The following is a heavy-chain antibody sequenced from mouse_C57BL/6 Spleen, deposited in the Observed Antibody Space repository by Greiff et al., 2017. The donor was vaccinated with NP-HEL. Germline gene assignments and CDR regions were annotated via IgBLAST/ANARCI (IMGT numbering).Heavy chain of an antibody. V-gene: IGHV5-6*01. J-gene: IGHJ4*01. CDR2: ISSGGSYT. CDR3: ARGSTTVVATGAMDY. Sequence: EVKLMESGGDLVKPGGSLKLSCAASGFTFSSYGMSWVRQTPDKRLEWVATISSGGSYTYYPDSVKGRFTISRDNAKNTLYLQRSSLKSEDTAMYYCARGSTTVVATGAMDYWGQGTSVTVSS. CDR1: GFTFSSYG. D-gene: IGHD1-1*01.